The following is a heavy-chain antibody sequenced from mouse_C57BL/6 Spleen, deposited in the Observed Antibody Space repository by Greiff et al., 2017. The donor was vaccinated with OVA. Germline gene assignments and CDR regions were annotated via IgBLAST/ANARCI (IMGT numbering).Heavy chain of an antibody. J-gene: IGHJ4*01. CDR3: ARWFSWYYAMDY. D-gene: IGHD3-1*01. V-gene: IGHV7-3*01. CDR1: GFTFTDYY. CDR2: IRNKANGYTT. Sequence: EVKLQESGGGLVQPGGSLSLSCAASGFTFTDYYMSWVRQPPGKALEWLGFIRNKANGYTTEYSASVKGRFTISRDNSQSILYLQMNALRAEDSATYYCARWFSWYYAMDYWGQGTSVTVSS.